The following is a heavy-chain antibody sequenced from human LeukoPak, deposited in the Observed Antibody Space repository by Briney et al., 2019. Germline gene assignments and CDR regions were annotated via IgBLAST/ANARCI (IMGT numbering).Heavy chain of an antibody. CDR2: IYYSGST. Sequence: SETLSLTCTVSGGSISSYYWSWIRQPPGKGLQWIGYIYYSGSTNYNPSLKSRVTISVDTSKNQFSLKLSSVTAADTAVYYCASSFLDGGSLDYWGQGTLVTVSS. J-gene: IGHJ4*02. D-gene: IGHD2-15*01. CDR3: ASSFLDGGSLDY. V-gene: IGHV4-59*01. CDR1: GGSISSYY.